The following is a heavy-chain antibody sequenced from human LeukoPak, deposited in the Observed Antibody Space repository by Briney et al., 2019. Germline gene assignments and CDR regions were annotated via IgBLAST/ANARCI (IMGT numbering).Heavy chain of an antibody. J-gene: IGHJ4*02. CDR1: GFTFSSYW. V-gene: IGHV3-33*08. CDR2: IWYDGSNK. D-gene: IGHD6-25*01. Sequence: GGSLRLSCAASGFTFSSYWMSWVRQAPGKGLEWLAVIWYDGSNKYYADSVRGRFTVSRDNFKNTLYLQMNSLRAEDTAVYYCAREPAGYNFDYWGQGTLVTVSS. CDR3: AREPAGYNFDY.